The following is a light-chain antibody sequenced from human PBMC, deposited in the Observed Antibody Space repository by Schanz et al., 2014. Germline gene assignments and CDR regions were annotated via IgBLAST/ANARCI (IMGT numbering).Light chain of an antibody. CDR2: VAS. J-gene: IGKJ5*01. CDR1: QTIGTF. CDR3: QQSYSTPYT. V-gene: IGKV1-39*01. Sequence: DIHMTQSPSSLSASVGDRVTITCRATQTIGTFLNWYQQKPGQAPKLLISVASTLQSGVPSSFRGSGSGTDFTLNINSLQPDDFATYYCQQSYSTPYTFGQGTRLEIK.